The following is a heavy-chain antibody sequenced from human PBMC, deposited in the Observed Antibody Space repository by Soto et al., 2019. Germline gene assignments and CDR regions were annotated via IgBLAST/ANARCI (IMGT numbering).Heavy chain of an antibody. D-gene: IGHD4-4*01. Sequence: GGSLRLSCAASGFTFSSYAMSWVRQAPGKGLEWVSTISGSGGSTYYADSVKGRFTISRDNSKNTLYLQMNSLRAEDTAVYYCAKDRRPRRSTVTYGPIFDYWGQGTLVTVSS. CDR2: ISGSGGST. J-gene: IGHJ4*02. V-gene: IGHV3-23*01. CDR3: AKDRRPRRSTVTYGPIFDY. CDR1: GFTFSSYA.